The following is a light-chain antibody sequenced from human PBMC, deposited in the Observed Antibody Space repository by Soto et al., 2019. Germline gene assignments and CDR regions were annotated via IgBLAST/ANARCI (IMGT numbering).Light chain of an antibody. V-gene: IGKV3-15*01. J-gene: IGKJ5*01. CDR2: GAS. Sequence: EIVMTQSPVTLSVSPGERATLSCRASERVSSNLAWYQQKPGQAPRLLFYGASPRATSIPARFSGGGSGTEFMLTVSSRQCEAVALYFCQQYNNWPHTFGQGTRLEIK. CDR1: ERVSSN. CDR3: QQYNNWPHT.